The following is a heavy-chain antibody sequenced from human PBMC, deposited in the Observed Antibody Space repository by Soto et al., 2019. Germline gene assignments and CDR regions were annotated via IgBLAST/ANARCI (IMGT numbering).Heavy chain of an antibody. CDR2: INPSSGGT. J-gene: IGHJ4*02. Sequence: ASVKVSCKASGYTFINYYMHWVRQAPGQGLEWMGVINPSSGGTYYAQNLQGRVTMTRDTSTSTIYMELSSLRSEDTAVYYCAKDFSSGYYGFDYWGQGTLVTVSS. D-gene: IGHD3-22*01. CDR1: GYTFINYY. V-gene: IGHV1-46*01. CDR3: AKDFSSGYYGFDY.